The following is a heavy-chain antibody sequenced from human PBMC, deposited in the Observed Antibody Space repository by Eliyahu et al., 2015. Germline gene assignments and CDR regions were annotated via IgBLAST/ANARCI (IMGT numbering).Heavy chain of an antibody. J-gene: IGHJ6*02. Sequence: EVQLVESGGGXVQPGGSLRLSCAASXFTFSSYWMSWVRQAPGKGLEWVANIKQDGSEKYYVGSVKGRFSISRDNAMNSLYLQMNSLRAEDTAVYYCARDRVTITYYTMDVWGQGTTVTVSS. V-gene: IGHV3-7*01. D-gene: IGHD1/OR15-1a*01. CDR2: IKQDGSEK. CDR1: XFTFSSYW. CDR3: ARDRVTITYYTMDV.